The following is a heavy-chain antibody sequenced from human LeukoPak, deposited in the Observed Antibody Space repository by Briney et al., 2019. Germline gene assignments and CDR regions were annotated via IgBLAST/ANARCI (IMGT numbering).Heavy chain of an antibody. Sequence: PSETLSLTCTVSGGSISSYYWSWIRQPPGKGLEWIGYIYYSGSTNYNPSLKSRVIISVDTSKNQFSLKLSSVTAADTAVYYCACLTTADAFDIWGQGTMVTVSS. V-gene: IGHV4-59*01. CDR3: ACLTTADAFDI. CDR2: IYYSGST. CDR1: GGSISSYY. J-gene: IGHJ3*02. D-gene: IGHD3-22*01.